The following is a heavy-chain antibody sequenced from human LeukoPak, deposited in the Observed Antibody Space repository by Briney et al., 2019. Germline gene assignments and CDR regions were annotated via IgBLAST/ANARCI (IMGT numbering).Heavy chain of an antibody. CDR1: GYTLTELS. Sequence: ASVKVSCKVSGYTLTELSMHWVRQAPGKGLEWMGGFDPEDGETIYAQKFQGRVTMTEDTSTDTAYMELSSLRSEDTAVYYCARVGYCSGGSCLGYMDVWGKGTTVTISS. CDR3: ARVGYCSGGSCLGYMDV. J-gene: IGHJ6*03. CDR2: FDPEDGET. V-gene: IGHV1-24*01. D-gene: IGHD2-15*01.